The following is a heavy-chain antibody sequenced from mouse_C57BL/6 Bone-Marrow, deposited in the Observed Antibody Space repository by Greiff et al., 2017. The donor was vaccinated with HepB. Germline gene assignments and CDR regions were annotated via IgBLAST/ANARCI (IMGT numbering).Heavy chain of an antibody. CDR3: AKRDYGSSPYAMDY. CDR1: GFSLTSYG. J-gene: IGHJ4*01. D-gene: IGHD1-1*01. CDR2: IWRGGST. Sequence: VQLVESGPGLVQPSQSLSITCTVSGFSLTSYGVHWVRQSPGKGLEWLGVIWRGGSTDYNAAFMSRLSITKDNSKSQVFFKMNSLQADDTAIYYCAKRDYGSSPYAMDYWGQGTSVTVSS. V-gene: IGHV2-5*01.